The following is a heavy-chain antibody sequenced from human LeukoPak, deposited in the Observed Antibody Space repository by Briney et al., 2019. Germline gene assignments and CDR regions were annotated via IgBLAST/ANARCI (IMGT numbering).Heavy chain of an antibody. J-gene: IGHJ4*02. CDR2: TYYRSKWYN. CDR1: GDSVSSNSAA. V-gene: IGHV6-1*01. D-gene: IGHD2-15*01. CDR3: AREIVVVASTARDFDY. Sequence: SQTLSLTCAISGDSVSSNSAAWNWIRQSPSRGLELLGRTYYRSKWYNDYAVSVKSRITINPDTSKNQFSLQLNSVTPEDTAVYYCAREIVVVASTARDFDYWGQGTLVTVSS.